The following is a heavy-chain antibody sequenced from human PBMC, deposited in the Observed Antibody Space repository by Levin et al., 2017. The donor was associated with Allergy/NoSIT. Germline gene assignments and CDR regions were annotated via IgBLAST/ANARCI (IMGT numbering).Heavy chain of an antibody. V-gene: IGHV4-34*01. D-gene: IGHD2-15*01. CDR2: INHSGST. CDR3: ARFHCSGGSCYGIFDY. Sequence: SQTLSLTCAVYGGSFSGYYWSWIRQPPGKGLEWIGEINHSGSTNYNPSLKSRVTISVDTSKNQFSLKLSSVTAADTAVYCCARFHCSGGSCYGIFDYWGQGTLVTVSS. J-gene: IGHJ4*02. CDR1: GGSFSGYY.